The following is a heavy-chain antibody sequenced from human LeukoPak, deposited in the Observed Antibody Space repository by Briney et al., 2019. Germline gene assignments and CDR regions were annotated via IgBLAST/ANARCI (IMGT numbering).Heavy chain of an antibody. Sequence: GGSLRLSCAASGFTFSDYSMNWVRQAPGKGLEWVSNIRGSGEGLGSGVYYADSVKGRFTISRDNAKNSPYLQMNSLSAEDTAFYYCARDLNWGFDYWGQGALVTVSS. CDR3: ARDLNWGFDY. V-gene: IGHV3-48*04. D-gene: IGHD7-27*01. CDR1: GFTFSDYS. J-gene: IGHJ4*02. CDR2: IRGSGEGLGSGV.